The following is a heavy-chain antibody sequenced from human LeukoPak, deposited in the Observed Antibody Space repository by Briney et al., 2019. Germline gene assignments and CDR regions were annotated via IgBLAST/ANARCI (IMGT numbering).Heavy chain of an antibody. J-gene: IGHJ4*02. Sequence: SETLSLTCTVSGVSISSSNSYWGWIRQPPGKGLEWIGSIYYSENTYYNASLKSQVSISIDTSKNQFSLRLTSVTAADTAVYYCAGQTGSGLFILPGGQGTLVTVSS. D-gene: IGHD3/OR15-3a*01. CDR3: AGQTGSGLFILP. V-gene: IGHV4-39*01. CDR2: IYYSENT. CDR1: GVSISSSNSY.